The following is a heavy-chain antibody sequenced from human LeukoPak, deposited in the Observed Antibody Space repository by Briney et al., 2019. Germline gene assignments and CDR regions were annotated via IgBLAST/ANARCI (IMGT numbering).Heavy chain of an antibody. D-gene: IGHD3-22*01. CDR2: IYYSGST. J-gene: IGHJ3*02. Sequence: SETLSLTCTVSGVSISSYYWSWIRQPPGKGLGWIGYIYYSGSTNYNPSLKSRVTISVDTSKNQFSLKLSSVTAADTAVYYCARELTMISPGAFDIWGQGTMVTVSS. V-gene: IGHV4-59*01. CDR3: ARELTMISPGAFDI. CDR1: GVSISSYY.